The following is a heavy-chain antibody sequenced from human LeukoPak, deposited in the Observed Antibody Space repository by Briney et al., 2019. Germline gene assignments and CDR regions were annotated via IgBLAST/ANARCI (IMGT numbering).Heavy chain of an antibody. J-gene: IGHJ6*03. D-gene: IGHD1-14*01. Sequence: GGSLSPSSAASGFTSSGNPMHWVPQAPGKELKYVSGISINGRSTHYSSSVKGRFTISRDNSTNTLYLQMGSLRPEDMALYYCARTQNPSIYYYYYMDVWGKGTTVTVSS. CDR3: ARTQNPSIYYYYYMDV. V-gene: IGHV3-64*01. CDR1: GFTSSGNP. CDR2: ISINGRST.